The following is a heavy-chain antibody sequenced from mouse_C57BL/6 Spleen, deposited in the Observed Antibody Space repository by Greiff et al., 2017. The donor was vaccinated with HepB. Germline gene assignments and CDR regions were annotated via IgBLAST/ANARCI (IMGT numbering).Heavy chain of an antibody. V-gene: IGHV1-52*01. CDR1: GYTFTSYW. CDR2: IDPSDSET. CDR3: ANYGSSYEGAMDY. D-gene: IGHD1-1*01. Sequence: VQLQQPGAELVRPGSSVKLSCKASGYTFTSYWMHWVKQRPIQGLEWIGNIDPSDSETHYNQKFKDKATLTVDKSSSTAYKQLSSLTSEDSAVYYCANYGSSYEGAMDYWGQGTSVTVSS. J-gene: IGHJ4*01.